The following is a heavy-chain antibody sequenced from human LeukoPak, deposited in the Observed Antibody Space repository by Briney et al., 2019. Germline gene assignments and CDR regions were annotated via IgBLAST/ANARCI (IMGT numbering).Heavy chain of an antibody. Sequence: GGSLRLSCAASGFTFSDYYMSWIRQAPGKGLEWVSSISSTSSSYIYYADSVKGRFTISRDNAKNSLYLQMNSLRAEDTAVYYCARLWKEGTTKLANRWFDSWGQGTLVTVSS. D-gene: IGHD4-11*01. J-gene: IGHJ5*01. V-gene: IGHV3-11*06. CDR2: ISSTSSSYI. CDR1: GFTFSDYY. CDR3: ARLWKEGTTKLANRWFDS.